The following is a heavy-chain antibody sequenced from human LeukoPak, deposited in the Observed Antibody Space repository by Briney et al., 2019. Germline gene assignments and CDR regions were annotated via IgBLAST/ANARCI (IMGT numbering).Heavy chain of an antibody. CDR1: GYTFTSYG. J-gene: IGHJ6*03. D-gene: IGHD2-15*01. Sequence: ASVKVSCKASGYTFTSYGISWVRQAPGQGLEWMGWMNPNSGNTGYAQKFQGRVTMTRNTSISTAYMELSSLRSEDTAVYYCARGGGYCSGGSCYVYYYYYMDVWGKGTTVTISS. V-gene: IGHV1-8*02. CDR3: ARGGGYCSGGSCYVYYYYYMDV. CDR2: MNPNSGNT.